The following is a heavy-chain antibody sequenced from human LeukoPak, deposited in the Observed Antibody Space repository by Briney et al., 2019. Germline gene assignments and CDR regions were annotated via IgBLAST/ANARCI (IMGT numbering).Heavy chain of an antibody. V-gene: IGHV3-21*01. D-gene: IGHD3-22*01. Sequence: GGSLRLSCAASGFTFSSYSMNWVRQAPGKGLEWVSSISTSSSYIYYADSVKGRFTIFRDNAKNSLYLQMNGLRAEDTAVYYCAREGSSGYYYAYYFDYWGQGTLVTVSS. CDR3: AREGSSGYYYAYYFDY. CDR1: GFTFSSYS. CDR2: ISTSSSYI. J-gene: IGHJ4*02.